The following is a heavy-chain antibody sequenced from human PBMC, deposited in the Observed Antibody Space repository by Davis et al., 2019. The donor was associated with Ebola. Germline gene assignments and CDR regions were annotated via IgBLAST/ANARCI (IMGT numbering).Heavy chain of an antibody. CDR2: IYYSGST. V-gene: IGHV4-61*08. J-gene: IGHJ5*02. Sequence: SETLSLTCTVSGGSISSGGYYWSWIRQPPGKGLEWIGYIYYSGSTNYNPSLKSRVTISVDTSKNQFSLKLSSVTAADTAVYYCARVRGAGILGYRRFDPWGQGTLVTVSS. CDR3: ARVRGAGILGYRRFDP. D-gene: IGHD2-2*03. CDR1: GGSISSGGYY.